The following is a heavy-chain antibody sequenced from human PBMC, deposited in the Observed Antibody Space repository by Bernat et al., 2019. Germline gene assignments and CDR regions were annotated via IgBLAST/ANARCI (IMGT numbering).Heavy chain of an antibody. Sequence: EVQLVASGGSLVQPGGSLRLSCAASGFTFSSSWMHWVRQAPGKGLVWVSRINSDGSSTSYADSVKGRFTISRDNAKNTLYLQMNSLRADDTAVYYCTRKAGTGALDYWDQGTLVTVSS. CDR2: INSDGSST. CDR3: TRKAGTGALDY. CDR1: GFTFSSSW. D-gene: IGHD1-1*01. J-gene: IGHJ4*02. V-gene: IGHV3-74*01.